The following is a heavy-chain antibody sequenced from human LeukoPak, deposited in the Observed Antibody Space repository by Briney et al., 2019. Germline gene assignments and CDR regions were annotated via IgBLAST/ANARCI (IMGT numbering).Heavy chain of an antibody. V-gene: IGHV1-2*02. D-gene: IGHD3-3*01. Sequence: ASVKVSCKASGYTFTGYYMHWVRQAPGQGLEWMGWINPNSGGTNHAQKFQGRVTMTRDTSISTAYMELSRLRSDDTAVYYCARGGSGYQLFDYWGQGTLVTVSS. CDR2: INPNSGGT. CDR3: ARGGSGYQLFDY. CDR1: GYTFTGYY. J-gene: IGHJ4*02.